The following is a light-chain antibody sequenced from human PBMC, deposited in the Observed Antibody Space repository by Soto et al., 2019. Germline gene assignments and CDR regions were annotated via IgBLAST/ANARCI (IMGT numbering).Light chain of an antibody. CDR1: SSNIGSNT. CDR2: SND. CDR3: AAWDGSLNGWV. J-gene: IGLJ2*01. V-gene: IGLV1-44*01. Sequence: QSVLTQAPSASGTPGQRVTISCSGSSSNIGSNTVSWYQQVPGTAPKLLIYSNDQRPSGVPDRFSGSKSGTSASLAIGGLQSDDEADYYCAAWDGSLNGWVFGGGTKLTVL.